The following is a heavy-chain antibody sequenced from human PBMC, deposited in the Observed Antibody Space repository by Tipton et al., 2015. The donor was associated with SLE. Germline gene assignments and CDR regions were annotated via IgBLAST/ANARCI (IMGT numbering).Heavy chain of an antibody. CDR2: IYHSGST. Sequence: LRLSCAVYGGSFSGYYWSWIRQPPGKGLEWIGEIYHSGSTNYNPSLKSRVTISVDKSKNQFSLKLSSVTAADTAVYYCARDTYYGSGTRAFDIWGQGTMVTVSS. V-gene: IGHV4-34*01. CDR3: ARDTYYGSGTRAFDI. J-gene: IGHJ3*02. D-gene: IGHD3-10*01. CDR1: GGSFSGYY.